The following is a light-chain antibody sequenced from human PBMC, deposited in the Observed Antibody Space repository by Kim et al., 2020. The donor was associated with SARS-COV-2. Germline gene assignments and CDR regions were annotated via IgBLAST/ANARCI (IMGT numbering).Light chain of an antibody. CDR1: QSIDTN. CDR2: GAS. CDR3: HTYSQWPSYT. V-gene: IGKV3-15*01. Sequence: IVNSQSPFTLPVSPGERVTLSCRASQSIDTNLAWYQQKPGQAPRLLIYGASTRATDIPARFSGSGSGTEFTLIISSLQSEDFAVYYCHTYSQWPSYTVGQGSKVDI. J-gene: IGKJ2*01.